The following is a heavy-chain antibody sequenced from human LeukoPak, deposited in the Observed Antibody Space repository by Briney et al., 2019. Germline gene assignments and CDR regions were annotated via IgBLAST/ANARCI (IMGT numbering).Heavy chain of an antibody. Sequence: ASETLSLTCTVSGGSISSGGYYWSWIRQHPGKGLEWIGYIYYSGSTYYNPSLKSRVTISVDTSKNQFSLKLSSVTAADTAVYYCARGVRPLRYYGSGSGFDLWGRGTLVTVSS. V-gene: IGHV4-30-4*08. CDR3: ARGVRPLRYYGSGSGFDL. D-gene: IGHD3-10*01. CDR2: IYYSGST. J-gene: IGHJ2*01. CDR1: GGSISSGGYY.